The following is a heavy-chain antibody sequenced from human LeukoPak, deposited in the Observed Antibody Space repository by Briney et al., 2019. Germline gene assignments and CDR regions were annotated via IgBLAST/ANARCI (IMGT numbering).Heavy chain of an antibody. Sequence: KPSETLSLTCTVSGGSISSYYWSWIRQPAGKGLEWNGRIYTSGSTNYNPSLKSRVTMSVDTSKNQFSLKLSSVTAADTAVYYCARVGCSSTSCYFDYWGQGTLVTVSS. CDR2: IYTSGST. J-gene: IGHJ4*02. CDR3: ARVGCSSTSCYFDY. CDR1: GGSISSYY. V-gene: IGHV4-4*07. D-gene: IGHD2-2*01.